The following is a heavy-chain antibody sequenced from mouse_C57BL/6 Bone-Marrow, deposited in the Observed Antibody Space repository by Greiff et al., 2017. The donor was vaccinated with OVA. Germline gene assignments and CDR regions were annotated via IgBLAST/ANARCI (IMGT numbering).Heavy chain of an antibody. Sequence: QVQLQQSGAELVRPGASVKLSCKASGYTFTDYYINWVKQRPGQGLEWIARIYPGSGNTYYNEKFKGKATLTAEKSSSTAYMQLSSLTSEDSAVYFCARKSIYYDYDYWYFDVWGTGTTVTVSS. CDR2: IYPGSGNT. CDR1: GYTFTDYY. D-gene: IGHD2-4*01. V-gene: IGHV1-76*01. J-gene: IGHJ1*03. CDR3: ARKSIYYDYDYWYFDV.